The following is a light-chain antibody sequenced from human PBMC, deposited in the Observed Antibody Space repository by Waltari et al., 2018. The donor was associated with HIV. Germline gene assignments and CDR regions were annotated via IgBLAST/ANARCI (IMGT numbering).Light chain of an antibody. CDR2: EVS. CDR1: SSDVGAYNS. J-gene: IGLJ1*01. V-gene: IGLV2-14*01. Sequence: QSVLTQPASVSGSPGQSITISCTGASSDVGAYNSVSWYQQSPGQAPKRLIYEVSDRPSGVSNRFAGSKSGNTASLTISGLQPEDESNYYCSSYSKSNSLVFGTGTKVTVL. CDR3: SSYSKSNSLV.